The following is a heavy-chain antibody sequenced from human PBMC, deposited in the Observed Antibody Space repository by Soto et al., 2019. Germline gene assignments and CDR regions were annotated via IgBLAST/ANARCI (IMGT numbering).Heavy chain of an antibody. CDR3: ARYRTGSSHPGVLYYYYYMDV. J-gene: IGHJ6*03. D-gene: IGHD2-15*01. CDR2: IYYSGST. Sequence: SETLSLTCTVSGGSISSYYWSWIRQPPGKGLEWIGYIYYSGSTNYNPSLKSRVTISVDTSKNQFSLKLSSVTAADTAVYYCARYRTGSSHPGVLYYYYYMDVWGKGTTVTVSS. CDR1: GGSISSYY. V-gene: IGHV4-59*01.